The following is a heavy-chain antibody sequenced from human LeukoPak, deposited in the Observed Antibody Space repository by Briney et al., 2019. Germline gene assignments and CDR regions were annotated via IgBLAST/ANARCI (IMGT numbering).Heavy chain of an antibody. CDR2: ITGSGDSA. CDR3: ASYDYVWGSYPFDY. V-gene: IGHV3-23*01. J-gene: IGHJ4*02. Sequence: GGSLRLSCAASGFTFSSYAMTWVRQAPGKGLEWVSAITGSGDSAYYADSVKGRFTISRDNPKNTLYLQMNSLRAEDTAVYYRASYDYVWGSYPFDYWGQGTLVTVSS. D-gene: IGHD3-16*01. CDR1: GFTFSSYA.